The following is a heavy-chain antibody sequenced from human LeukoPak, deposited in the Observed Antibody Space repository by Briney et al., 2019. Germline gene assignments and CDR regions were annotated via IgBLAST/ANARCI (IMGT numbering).Heavy chain of an antibody. Sequence: SETLSLTCTVSGGSISSSSYYWGWIRQPPGKGRERIVSIYYSGSTYYNPSLKSRVTISVDTSKNQFSLKLSSVTAADTAVYYCARDSGLLYDSNWFDPWGQGTLVTVSS. CDR2: IYYSGST. CDR3: ARDSGLLYDSNWFDP. D-gene: IGHD2-2*02. J-gene: IGHJ5*02. CDR1: GGSISSSSYY. V-gene: IGHV4-39*07.